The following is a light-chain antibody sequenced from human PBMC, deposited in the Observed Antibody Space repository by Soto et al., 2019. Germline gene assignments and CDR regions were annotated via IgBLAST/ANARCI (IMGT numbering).Light chain of an antibody. J-gene: IGKJ3*01. Sequence: DIQVTQSPSSLSASVGDRVTITCRASQDIDNSLAWYQQKPGKVPKLLIYAASTLRSGVPSRFSGSGSGTDFTLTISSLQPEDVATYYCQKYNSAPLTVGPGTKVDIK. CDR3: QKYNSAPLT. CDR1: QDIDNS. V-gene: IGKV1-27*01. CDR2: AAS.